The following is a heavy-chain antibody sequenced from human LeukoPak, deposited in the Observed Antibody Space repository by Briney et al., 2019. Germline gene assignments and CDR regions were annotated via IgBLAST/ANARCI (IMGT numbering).Heavy chain of an antibody. D-gene: IGHD5-12*01. J-gene: IGHJ6*02. CDR3: ARVSYDYDYYYYGMDV. CDR2: IYYSGST. Sequence: SETLSLTCTVSGGSISSYYWSWIRQPPGKGLEWLGYIYYSGSTNYNPSLKSRVTISVDTSKNQFSLKLSSVTAADTAVYYCARVSYDYDYYYYGMDVWGQGTTVTVSS. CDR1: GGSISSYY. V-gene: IGHV4-59*01.